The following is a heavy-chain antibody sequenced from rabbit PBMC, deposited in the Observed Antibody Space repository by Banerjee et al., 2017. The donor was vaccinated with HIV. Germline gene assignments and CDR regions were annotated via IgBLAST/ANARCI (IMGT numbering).Heavy chain of an antibody. V-gene: IGHV1S40*01. CDR2: IYAGSSGTT. D-gene: IGHD8-1*01. J-gene: IGHJ6*01. Sequence: QSLEESGGDLVKPGASLTLTCTASGFSFSSSYWICWVRQAPGKGLEWIACIYAGSSGTTYYASWAKGRFTISKTSSTTVTLQMTSLTGADTATYFCARGSGNNYYKHYGMDLWGPGTLVTVS. CDR1: GFSFSSSYW. CDR3: ARGSGNNYYKHYGMDL.